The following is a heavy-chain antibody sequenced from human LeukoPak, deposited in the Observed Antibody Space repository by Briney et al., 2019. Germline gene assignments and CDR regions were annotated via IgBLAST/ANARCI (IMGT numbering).Heavy chain of an antibody. J-gene: IGHJ4*02. V-gene: IGHV3-23*01. CDR1: EFTFSSYA. Sequence: GGSLRLSCAASEFTFSSYAMNCVRQAPGKGLEWVSAISGSGGSTYYADSVKGRFTISRDNSKNTLYLQMDSLRAEDTAVYYCARWRANSAFDYWGQGTLVTVSS. CDR3: ARWRANSAFDY. D-gene: IGHD4/OR15-4a*01. CDR2: ISGSGGST.